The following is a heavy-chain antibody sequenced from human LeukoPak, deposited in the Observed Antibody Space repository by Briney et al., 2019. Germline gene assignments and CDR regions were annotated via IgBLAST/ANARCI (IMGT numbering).Heavy chain of an antibody. CDR1: GYTFTGYY. CDR2: INPNSGGT. CDR3: ARDIVVPAARVYYYYYGMDV. V-gene: IGHV1-2*02. Sequence: ASVKVSCKASGYTFTGYYMHWVRQAPGQGLEWMGWINPNSGGTNYAQKFQGRVTMTRDTSISTAYMELSRLRSDDTAVYYCARDIVVPAARVYYYYYGMDVWGQGTTVTVSS. D-gene: IGHD2-2*01. J-gene: IGHJ6*02.